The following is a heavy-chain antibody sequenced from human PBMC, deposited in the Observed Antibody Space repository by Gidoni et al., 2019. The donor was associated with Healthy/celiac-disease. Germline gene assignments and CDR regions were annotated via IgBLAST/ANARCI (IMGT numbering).Heavy chain of an antibody. J-gene: IGHJ6*02. CDR1: GFTFDDYA. CDR3: CYSEPPTTAYGMDV. V-gene: IGHV3-9*01. Sequence: EVQLVESGGGLVQPGRSLRLSCAASGFTFDDYAMHWVRQAPGKGLEWVSGISWKSGSIGYADSVKGRFTISRDNAKNSLYLQMNSLRAEDTALYYCCYSEPPTTAYGMDVWGQGTTVTVSS. D-gene: IGHD2-15*01. CDR2: ISWKSGSI.